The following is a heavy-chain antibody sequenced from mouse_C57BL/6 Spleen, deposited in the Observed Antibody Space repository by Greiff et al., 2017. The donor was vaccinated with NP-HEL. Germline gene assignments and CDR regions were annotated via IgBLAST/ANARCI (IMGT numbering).Heavy chain of an antibody. Sequence: QVQLQQPGAELVKPGASVKLSCKASGYTFTSYWMHWVKQRPGRGLEWIGRIDPNSGGTKYNEKFKSKATLTVDKPSSTAYMQLSSLTSEDAAVYYCATTGLYGRSYDYAMDYWGQGTPVTVSS. D-gene: IGHD1-1*01. V-gene: IGHV1-72*01. CDR2: IDPNSGGT. CDR3: ATTGLYGRSYDYAMDY. CDR1: GYTFTSYW. J-gene: IGHJ4*01.